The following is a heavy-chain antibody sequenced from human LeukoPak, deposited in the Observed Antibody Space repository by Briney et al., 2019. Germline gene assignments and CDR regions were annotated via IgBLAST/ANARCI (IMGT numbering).Heavy chain of an antibody. J-gene: IGHJ4*02. Sequence: GGSLRLSCAASGFTFSSYSMNWVRQAPGKGLEWASSISSSSSYIYYADSVKGRFTISRDNAKNSLYLQMNSLRAEDTAVYYCASPVGSGYLNVVDYWGQGTLVTVSS. CDR2: ISSSSSYI. V-gene: IGHV3-21*01. CDR3: ASPVGSGYLNVVDY. D-gene: IGHD3-3*01. CDR1: GFTFSSYS.